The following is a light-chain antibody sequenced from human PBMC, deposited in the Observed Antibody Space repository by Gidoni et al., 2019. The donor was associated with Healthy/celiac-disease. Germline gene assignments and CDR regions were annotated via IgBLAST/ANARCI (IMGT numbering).Light chain of an antibody. CDR2: DNN. CDR3: GTWDISLGAL. V-gene: IGLV1-51*01. Sequence: QYVLTQTPPVSAAPGQKFTLSCSGSSPNIGNNYVSWYQQLPGTAPKLLIYDNNKRPSVIPARFSGSKSGTSATLGITGLQTGDEADYYCGTWDISLGALFAGGTKLTVL. CDR1: SPNIGNNY. J-gene: IGLJ3*02.